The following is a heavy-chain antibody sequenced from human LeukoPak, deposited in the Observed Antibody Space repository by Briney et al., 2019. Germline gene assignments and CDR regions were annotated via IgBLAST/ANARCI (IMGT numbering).Heavy chain of an antibody. CDR1: GFTFSNAW. Sequence: TGGSLRLSCAASGFTFSNAWMSWVRQAPGKGLEWVGRIKSKTDGGTTDYAAPVKGRFTTSRDDSKNTLYLQMNSLKTEDTAVYYCTKYYYDSSGYLYYFDSWGQGTLVTVSS. CDR2: IKSKTDGGTT. D-gene: IGHD3-22*01. J-gene: IGHJ4*02. V-gene: IGHV3-15*01. CDR3: TKYYYDSSGYLYYFDS.